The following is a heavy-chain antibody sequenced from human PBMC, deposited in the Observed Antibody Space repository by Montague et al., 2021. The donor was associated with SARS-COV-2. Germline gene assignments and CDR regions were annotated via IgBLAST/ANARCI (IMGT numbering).Heavy chain of an antibody. Sequence: LSLTCTVSGGSISSSTYYWGWIRQPPGMGLEWVSTISSTGGSTYYADSVKGRFIISRDNSRNTVYMQMNNLRAEDTAVYYCAKGFTYYFASGGYPNYFDPWGQGTLVSVSS. D-gene: IGHD3-10*01. CDR3: AKGFTYYFASGGYPNYFDP. V-gene: IGHV3-23*01. CDR2: ISSTGGST. J-gene: IGHJ5*02. CDR1: GGSISSSTYY.